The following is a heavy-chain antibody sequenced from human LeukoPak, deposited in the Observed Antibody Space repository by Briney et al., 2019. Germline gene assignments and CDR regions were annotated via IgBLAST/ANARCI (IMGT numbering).Heavy chain of an antibody. CDR1: GFTFSGSA. D-gene: IGHD4-11*01. CDR2: IRSKANSYAT. CDR3: TRPHTLHEGSYTVTTEVDLNYYYMDV. Sequence: GGSLRLSCAASGFTFSGSAMHWVRQASGKGLEWVGRIRSKANSYATAYAASVKGRFTISRDDSKNTAYLQMNSLKTEDTAVYYCTRPHTLHEGSYTVTTEVDLNYYYMDVWGKGTTVTVSS. V-gene: IGHV3-73*01. J-gene: IGHJ6*03.